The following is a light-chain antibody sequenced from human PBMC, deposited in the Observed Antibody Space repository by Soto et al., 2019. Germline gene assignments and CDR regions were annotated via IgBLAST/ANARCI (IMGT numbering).Light chain of an antibody. V-gene: IGKV3-15*01. CDR2: GAS. CDR1: QSLRSN. CDR3: QQYSYCDRS. Sequence: IVMTQSPPTLSVSPGEEATLACRASQSLRSNLAWYQQKPGQAPRLLIYGASTRATGIPARFSGSGSGTQLTLTITSLQSEDFEVYYCQQYSYCDRSFGQGTKADI. J-gene: IGKJ2*03.